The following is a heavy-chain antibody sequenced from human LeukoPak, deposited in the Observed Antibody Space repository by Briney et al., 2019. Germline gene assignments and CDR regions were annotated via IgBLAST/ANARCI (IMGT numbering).Heavy chain of an antibody. D-gene: IGHD2-2*01. Sequence: ASVKVSCKASGYTFTSYGISWVRQAPGQGLEWMGWISAYNGNTNYAQKLQGGVTMTTDTSTSTAYMELRSLRSDDTAVYYCARVGPLVVVPAARPFDLWGQGTLVTVSS. V-gene: IGHV1-18*01. J-gene: IGHJ5*02. CDR1: GYTFTSYG. CDR3: ARVGPLVVVPAARPFDL. CDR2: ISAYNGNT.